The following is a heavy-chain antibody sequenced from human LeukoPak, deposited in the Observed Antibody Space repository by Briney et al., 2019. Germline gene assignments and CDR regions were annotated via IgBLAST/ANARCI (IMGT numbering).Heavy chain of an antibody. J-gene: IGHJ5*02. D-gene: IGHD6-19*01. V-gene: IGHV3-23*01. CDR1: GFTFSIHA. Sequence: GGSLRLSCAASGFTFSIHAMSCVSQAAGKGLECVSAIRGGGDKTSYADSVKGRFTMSRDNSINTLYLQMNSLRADDAAIYYCAVDIPWGSSSGWTGSWGQGTLVTVSS. CDR2: IRGGGDKT. CDR3: AVDIPWGSSSGWTGS.